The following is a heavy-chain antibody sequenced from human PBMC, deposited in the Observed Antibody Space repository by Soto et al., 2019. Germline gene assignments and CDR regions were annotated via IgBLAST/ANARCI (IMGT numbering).Heavy chain of an antibody. CDR2: ISSDGSKK. D-gene: IGHD3-22*01. CDR3: AKGDYYDSSGPFDY. CDR1: GFTFNNYG. V-gene: IGHV3-30*18. J-gene: IGHJ4*02. Sequence: PGGSLRLSCAASGFTFNNYGIHWVRQTPGQGLEWVAVISSDGSKKYYADSVKGRFTISGDNSKNTLYLQMSSLRAEDTAVYYCAKGDYYDSSGPFDYWGQGTVVTVSS.